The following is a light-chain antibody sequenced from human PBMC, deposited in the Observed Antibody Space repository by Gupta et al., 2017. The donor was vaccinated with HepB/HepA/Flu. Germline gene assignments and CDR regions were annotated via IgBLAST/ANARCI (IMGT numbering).Light chain of an antibody. V-gene: IGKV4-1*01. J-gene: IGKJ1*01. CDR3: QQYYSTPPT. CDR1: QSVLYSSNNKNY. Sequence: DIVMTPSPDSLAGSLGGQAPINCKSSQSVLYSSNNKNYLAWYQQKPGQPPKLLIYWASTRESGVPDRFSGSGSGTDFTLTISSLQAEDVAVYYCQQYYSTPPTFGQGTKVEIK. CDR2: WAS.